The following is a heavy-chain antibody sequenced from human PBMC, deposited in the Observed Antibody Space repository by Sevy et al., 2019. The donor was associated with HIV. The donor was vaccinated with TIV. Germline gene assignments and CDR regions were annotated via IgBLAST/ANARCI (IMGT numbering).Heavy chain of an antibody. V-gene: IGHV3-49*03. CDR1: GFTFGDYA. D-gene: IGHD3-3*01. J-gene: IGHJ6*02. CDR3: SRVQGTISPYNYFGMDV. Sequence: GVALKISCTASGFTFGDYAMSWLRQAPGKGLEWVGFIKSKTYGGTTEYAASVKGRFTISRDDSKSIDYLQMNSLKTEDTALYYCSRVQGTISPYNYFGMDVWGQGTTVTVSS. CDR2: IKSKTYGGTT.